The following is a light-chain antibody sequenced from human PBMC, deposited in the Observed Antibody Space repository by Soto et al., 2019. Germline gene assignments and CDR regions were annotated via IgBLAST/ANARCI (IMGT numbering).Light chain of an antibody. CDR2: GNR. Sequence: QSALTQPPSVSGAPGQRVTISCTGNNSNLGAGYDVHWYQQLPGAAPKLVIFGNRNRPSGVPERFSGSKSGTSASLAVTGLQAEDEADYYCQAYDYSLTAFVFGAGTKVTVL. V-gene: IGLV1-40*01. CDR3: QAYDYSLTAFV. CDR1: NSNLGAGYD. J-gene: IGLJ3*02.